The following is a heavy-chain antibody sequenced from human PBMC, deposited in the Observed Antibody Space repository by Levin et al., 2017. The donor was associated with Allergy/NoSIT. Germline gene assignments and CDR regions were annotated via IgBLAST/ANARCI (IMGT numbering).Heavy chain of an antibody. D-gene: IGHD6-13*01. V-gene: IGHV1-69*04. J-gene: IGHJ5*02. Sequence: SVKVSCKASGGTFSSYTISWVRQAPGQGLEWMGRIIPILGIANYAQKFQGRVTITADKSTSTAYMELSSLRSEDTAVYYCARDLFKQRPIAAAGTWFDPWGQGTLVTVSS. CDR3: ARDLFKQRPIAAAGTWFDP. CDR2: IIPILGIA. CDR1: GGTFSSYT.